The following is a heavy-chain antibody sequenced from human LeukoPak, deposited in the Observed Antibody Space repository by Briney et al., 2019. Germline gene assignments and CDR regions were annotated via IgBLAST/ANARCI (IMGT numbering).Heavy chain of an antibody. Sequence: GGSLRLSCAASGFTCSRYWMSWVRQAPGKGLEWVSSISGSGGSTYYADSVKGRFTISRDNSKNTLYLQMNSLRAEDTAVYYCAKVGGIDYWGQGTLVTVSS. V-gene: IGHV3-23*01. J-gene: IGHJ4*02. CDR3: AKVGGIDY. CDR1: GFTCSRYW. CDR2: ISGSGGST. D-gene: IGHD1-26*01.